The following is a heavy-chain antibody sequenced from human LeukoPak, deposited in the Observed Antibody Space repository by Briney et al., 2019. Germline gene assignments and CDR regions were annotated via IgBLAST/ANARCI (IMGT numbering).Heavy chain of an antibody. J-gene: IGHJ3*02. D-gene: IGHD3-3*01. CDR3: ARETHPDYDFWSGYYDSLTDAFDI. CDR2: ISYEGSNK. Sequence: GGSLRLSCAASGFTFSSYAMHWVRQAPGKGLEGVAVISYEGSNKYYADSVKGRFTISRDNSKTTLYLQMNSRRAEDTAVYYCARETHPDYDFWSGYYDSLTDAFDIWGQGTMVTVSS. V-gene: IGHV3-30-3*01. CDR1: GFTFSSYA.